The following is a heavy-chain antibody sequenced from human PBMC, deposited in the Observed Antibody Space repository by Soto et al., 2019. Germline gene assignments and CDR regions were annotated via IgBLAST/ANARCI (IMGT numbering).Heavy chain of an antibody. CDR2: IDHSGRT. CDR1: GGSISSNNW. J-gene: IGHJ5*02. Sequence: QVQLQESGPGLVRPSGTLSLTCAVSGGSISSNNWWNWVRQPPGRELEWVGEIDHSGRTKYSPSLKSLATISIDKSMHQFYLQLTSVTAADPAVYYCAKWVNDGVGNWFDPWVQGTLVIVSS. V-gene: IGHV4-4*02. CDR3: AKWVNDGVGNWFDP. D-gene: IGHD1-26*01.